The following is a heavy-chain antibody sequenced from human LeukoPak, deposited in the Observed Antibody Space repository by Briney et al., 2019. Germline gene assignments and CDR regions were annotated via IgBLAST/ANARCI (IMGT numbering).Heavy chain of an antibody. CDR1: GFTFSSYS. V-gene: IGHV3-21*01. CDR3: ARDPGDILTGFDY. J-gene: IGHJ4*02. CDR2: ISSSSSYI. Sequence: GGSLRLSCAASGFTFSSYSMNWVRQAPGKGLEWVSSISSSSSYIYYADSVKGRFTISRDNAKNSLYLQMNSLRAEDTAVYYCARDPGDILTGFDYWGQGTLVTVSS. D-gene: IGHD3-9*01.